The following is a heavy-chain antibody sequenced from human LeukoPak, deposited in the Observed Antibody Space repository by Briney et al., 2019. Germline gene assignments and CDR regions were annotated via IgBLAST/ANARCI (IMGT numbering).Heavy chain of an antibody. V-gene: IGHV4-59*02. D-gene: IGHD3-16*01. CDR3: ARGGTVCYP. CDR1: GGSVSDYY. CDR2: IYHTGST. J-gene: IGHJ5*02. Sequence: SETLSLTCTISGGSVSDYYWSWIRQSPGKGLEWIGYIYHTGSTSYSPSLKSRVTISADTSQNQFSLKLSSVTAADTAVYYCARGGTVCYPWGQGTLVNGFS.